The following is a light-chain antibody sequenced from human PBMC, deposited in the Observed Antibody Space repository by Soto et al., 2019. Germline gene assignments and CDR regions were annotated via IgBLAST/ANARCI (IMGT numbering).Light chain of an antibody. J-gene: IGLJ2*01. Sequence: QSALTQPRSVSGSPGPSVTISCTGTSSDVGGYNYVSWYQQHPGKAPKLMIYDVSKRPSGVPDRFSGSKSGNTASLTISGLQAEDEADYDCCSYAGSYVFGGGTTLTV. CDR1: SSDVGGYNY. CDR2: DVS. CDR3: CSYAGSYV. V-gene: IGLV2-11*01.